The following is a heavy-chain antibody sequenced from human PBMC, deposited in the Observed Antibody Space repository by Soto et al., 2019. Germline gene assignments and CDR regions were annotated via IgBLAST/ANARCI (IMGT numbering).Heavy chain of an antibody. V-gene: IGHV3-7*01. J-gene: IGHJ5*02. CDR1: GFTFSSYW. Sequence: GGSLRLSCAASGFTFSSYWMSWVRQAPGKGLEWVANINQDGSEKYFVDSVKGRFTISRDNAKNSLYLQMNSLRAEDTAVYYCARDFRTGRNWFDPWGQGTLVTVSS. D-gene: IGHD1-26*01. CDR3: ARDFRTGRNWFDP. CDR2: INQDGSEK.